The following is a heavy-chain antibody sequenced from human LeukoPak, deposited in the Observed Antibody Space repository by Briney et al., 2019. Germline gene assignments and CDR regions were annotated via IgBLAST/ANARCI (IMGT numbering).Heavy chain of an antibody. CDR2: IKSSGSST. J-gene: IGHJ3*01. CDR1: GFTFSSYA. Sequence: GGSLRLSCAASGFTFSSYAMSWVRQAPGKGLEWVSSIKSSGSSTYYGDAVKGQFTISRDNSENTLYLQMNSLRAEDTALYYCAKDRREGYPRDSFDVWGQGTAVTVSS. CDR3: AKDRREGYPRDSFDV. D-gene: IGHD5-24*01. V-gene: IGHV3-23*01.